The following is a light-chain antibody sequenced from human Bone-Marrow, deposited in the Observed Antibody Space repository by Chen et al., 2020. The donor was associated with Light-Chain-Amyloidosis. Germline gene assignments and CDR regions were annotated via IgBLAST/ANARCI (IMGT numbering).Light chain of an antibody. V-gene: IGLV2-14*01. CDR1: SSDIGDYNY. CDR3: SSYTSSSTRV. CDR2: DVS. Sequence: QSALTQPASVSGSPGQSITISCTGTSSDIGDYNYVSWYQQHPGKAPKLMIYDVSNRPSGVSDRFSGSKSGVTASLTISGLQAGDEADYFCSSYTSSSTRVFGGWTKLTVL. J-gene: IGLJ3*02.